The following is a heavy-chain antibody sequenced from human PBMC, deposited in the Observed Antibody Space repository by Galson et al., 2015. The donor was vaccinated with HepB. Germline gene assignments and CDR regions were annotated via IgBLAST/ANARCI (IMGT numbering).Heavy chain of an antibody. J-gene: IGHJ4*02. D-gene: IGHD6-13*01. Sequence: CAISGDSVSDNIAAWNWIRQFPSRGLEWLARTYYRSKWYYDYAASVKGRITINPDTSKNQFSLQLSSVTPEDTAVYYCARDRIASSVLPFDSWGQGTLVTVSS. CDR2: TYYRSKWYY. CDR1: GDSVSDNIAA. CDR3: ARDRIASSVLPFDS. V-gene: IGHV6-1*01.